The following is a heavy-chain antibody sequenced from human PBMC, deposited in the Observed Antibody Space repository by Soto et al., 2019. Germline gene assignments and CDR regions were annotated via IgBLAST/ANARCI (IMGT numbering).Heavy chain of an antibody. V-gene: IGHV1-69*13. CDR1: GGTFSSYA. CDR3: AGGVTIFGVAHAFDI. CDR2: IIPIFGTA. Sequence: VASVKVSCKASGGTFSSYAISWVRQAPGQGPEWMGGIIPIFGTANYAQKFQGRVTITADESTSTAYMELSSLRSEDTAVYYCAGGVTIFGVAHAFDIWGQGTMVTVSS. J-gene: IGHJ3*02. D-gene: IGHD3-3*01.